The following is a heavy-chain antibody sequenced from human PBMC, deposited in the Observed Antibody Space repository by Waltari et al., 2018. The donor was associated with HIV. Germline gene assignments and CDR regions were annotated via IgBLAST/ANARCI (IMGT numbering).Heavy chain of an antibody. V-gene: IGHV1-46*01. CDR1: GYSFRNND. CDR3: TRDKAIGIITSVFDF. J-gene: IGHJ3*01. CDR2: INPSGGRT. Sequence: QVQLVQSGAEVKKPGASVKVSCKASGYSFRNNDIHWVRQAPGQGLEWMGIINPSGGRTNYAQKFQGRVTMTRDTSTSTVYMELSSLRSEDTAVYYCTRDKAIGIITSVFDFWGQGTMVTVSS. D-gene: IGHD3-3*01.